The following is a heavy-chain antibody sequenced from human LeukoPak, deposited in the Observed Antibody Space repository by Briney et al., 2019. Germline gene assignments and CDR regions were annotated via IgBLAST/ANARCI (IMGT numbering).Heavy chain of an antibody. CDR1: GFRFSSYA. D-gene: IGHD6-13*01. J-gene: IGHJ6*03. V-gene: IGHV3-23*01. Sequence: PGGSLRLSCAASGFRFSSYAMSWVRQAPGKGLEWVSAISGSGVSTYYADSVKGRFTVSRDNSKNTLYLQMNSLRAEDTAVYYCAKARDIAAAVRYYYYYMDVWGKGTTVTVSS. CDR2: ISGSGVST. CDR3: AKARDIAAAVRYYYYYMDV.